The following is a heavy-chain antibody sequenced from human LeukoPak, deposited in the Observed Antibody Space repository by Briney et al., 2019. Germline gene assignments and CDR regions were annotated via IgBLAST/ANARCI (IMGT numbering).Heavy chain of an antibody. Sequence: GGSLRLSCAASGFTFNRYYMSWVRQAPGKGLEWVAHIRQDGGQRYYVDSVKGRFTISRDNAKNSMLLQMDSLRDEDTAVYYCARGSPFFASGTYCDYWGQGTLVTVSS. V-gene: IGHV3-7*01. D-gene: IGHD3-10*01. CDR3: ARGSPFFASGTYCDY. CDR1: GFTFNRYY. J-gene: IGHJ4*02. CDR2: IRQDGGQR.